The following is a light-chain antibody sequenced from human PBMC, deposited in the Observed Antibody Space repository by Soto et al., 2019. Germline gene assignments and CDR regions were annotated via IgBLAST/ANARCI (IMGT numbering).Light chain of an antibody. J-gene: IGKJ5*01. V-gene: IGKV3-15*01. Sequence: EILMTRAPATLSGSPGERATLSWRASQSVSSNLAWYQQKPGQAPRLLIYGASIRATGIPASFSGSGSWTEFTLTISSLKSEDFAVYYCQQYNTWHTITFGHGTRLEIK. CDR3: QQYNTWHTIT. CDR1: QSVSSN. CDR2: GAS.